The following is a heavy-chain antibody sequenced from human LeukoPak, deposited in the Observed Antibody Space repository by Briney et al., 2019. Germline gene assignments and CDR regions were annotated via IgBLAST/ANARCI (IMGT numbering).Heavy chain of an antibody. J-gene: IGHJ4*02. CDR1: GGSIRSGGYY. CDR3: ARVRYSSTYTDY. Sequence: PSQTLSLTCTVSGGSIRSGGYYWSWIRQHPGKGLEWIGYIYYSGFTYYNPSLKSRVAISVDTSKNQFSLKLSSVTAADTAVYYCARVRYSSTYTDYWGQGTLVTVSS. V-gene: IGHV4-31*03. CDR2: IYYSGFT. D-gene: IGHD6-6*01.